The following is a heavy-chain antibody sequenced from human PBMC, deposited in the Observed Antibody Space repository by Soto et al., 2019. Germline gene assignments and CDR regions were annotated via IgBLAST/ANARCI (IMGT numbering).Heavy chain of an antibody. J-gene: IGHJ6*02. D-gene: IGHD5-18*01. Sequence: QEQLVESGGGVVQPGRSLRLSCAASGFSFSSYAMHWVRQAPGKGLEWVALIWHDGSTTSYADSVKGRFTISRDNSKNTHYLQMKNLRAEDTAVYYCARDVETTKANYYYYGMDVWGRGTPVTVSS. V-gene: IGHV3-33*01. CDR2: IWHDGSTT. CDR3: ARDVETTKANYYYYGMDV. CDR1: GFSFSSYA.